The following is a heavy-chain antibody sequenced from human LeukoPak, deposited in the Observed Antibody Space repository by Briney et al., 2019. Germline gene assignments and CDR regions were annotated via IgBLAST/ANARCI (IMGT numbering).Heavy chain of an antibody. CDR3: ARGRGRPHWYFDL. Sequence: SAKVSCKASGGTFSSYAISWVRQAPGQGLEWMGGIIPIFGTANYAQKFQGRVTITADKSTSTAYMELSSLRSEDTAVYYCARGRGRPHWYFDLWGRGTLVTVSS. CDR1: GGTFSSYA. V-gene: IGHV1-69*06. CDR2: IIPIFGTA. D-gene: IGHD1-26*01. J-gene: IGHJ2*01.